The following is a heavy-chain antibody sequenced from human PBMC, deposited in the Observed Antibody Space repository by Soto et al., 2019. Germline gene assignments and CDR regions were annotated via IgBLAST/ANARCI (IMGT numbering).Heavy chain of an antibody. Sequence: EVQLLESGGGLIQPGGSLRLSCAASGFTFSSYAMTWVRQAPGKGLEWVSTISGTGTTTYYADSVKGRFTISRDNSKNTLYLQMNSLRTEDTAVYYCVKPVYLLDFDYWGQGTLVTVSS. CDR2: ISGTGTTT. J-gene: IGHJ4*02. V-gene: IGHV3-23*01. CDR1: GFTFSSYA. CDR3: VKPVYLLDFDY. D-gene: IGHD2-8*01.